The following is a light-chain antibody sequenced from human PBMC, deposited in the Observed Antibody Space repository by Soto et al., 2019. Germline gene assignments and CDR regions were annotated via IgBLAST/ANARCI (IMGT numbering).Light chain of an antibody. CDR2: WAS. CDR3: QQYYSTHWT. J-gene: IGKJ1*01. Sequence: DIVMTQSPDSLAVSLGERATINCRSRQSVLNSSNNKNYLAWYQQRPGQPPKLLIYWASTRESGVPDRFSGSGSGTDFTLTISSLQAEDVAVYYCQQYYSTHWTFGQGTKVEIK. V-gene: IGKV4-1*01. CDR1: QSVLNSSNNKNY.